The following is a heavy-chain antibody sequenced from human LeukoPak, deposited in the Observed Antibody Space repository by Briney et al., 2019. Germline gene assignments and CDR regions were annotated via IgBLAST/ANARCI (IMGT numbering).Heavy chain of an antibody. Sequence: GGSLRLSCAASGFTFSSYSMNWVRQAPGKGLEWVSSISSSSSNTYYSDSMRGRFTISRDNAKNSLYLQMNSLRVEDTAVYYCAIDGGRYSSEGFDYWGQGALVTVSP. V-gene: IGHV3-21*01. CDR3: AIDGGRYSSEGFDY. J-gene: IGHJ4*02. CDR1: GFTFSSYS. CDR2: ISSSSSNT. D-gene: IGHD6-19*01.